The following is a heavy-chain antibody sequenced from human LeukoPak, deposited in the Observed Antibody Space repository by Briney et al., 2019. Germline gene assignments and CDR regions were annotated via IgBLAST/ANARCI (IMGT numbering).Heavy chain of an antibody. Sequence: GGSLRLSCAASGFTFSSYEMNWVRRAPGKGLEWVSYISSSGSTIYYADSVKGRFTISRDNAKNSLYVQMNSLRAEDTAVYYCARDRYYGSGSFDYWGQGTLVTVSS. CDR2: ISSSGSTI. J-gene: IGHJ4*02. V-gene: IGHV3-48*03. D-gene: IGHD3-10*01. CDR1: GFTFSSYE. CDR3: ARDRYYGSGSFDY.